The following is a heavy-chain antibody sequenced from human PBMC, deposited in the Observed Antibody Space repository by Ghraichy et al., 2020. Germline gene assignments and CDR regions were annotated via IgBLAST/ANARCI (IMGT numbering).Heavy chain of an antibody. CDR3: ARVRGGGRGFDP. D-gene: IGHD3-10*01. CDR1: GGSISSYY. V-gene: IGHV4-59*01. J-gene: IGHJ5*02. CDR2: IYYSGST. Sequence: SETLSLTCTVSGGSISSYYWSWIRQPPGKGLEWIGYIYYSGSTNYNPSLKSRVTISVDTSKNQFSLKLSSVTAADTAVYYCARVRGGGRGFDPWGQGTLVTVSS.